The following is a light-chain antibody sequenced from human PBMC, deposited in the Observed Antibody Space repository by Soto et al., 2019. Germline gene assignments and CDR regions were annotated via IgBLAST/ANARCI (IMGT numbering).Light chain of an antibody. J-gene: IGKJ1*01. V-gene: IGKV3D-15*01. Sequence: EIALTQSPGTLSLSPGERATLSCRASQSVSSSHLAWYQHKPGQAPRLLIYAASSRATGSPDRFSGGGSGTEYSLTISSLQSEDFGVYFCQQYNNWPRTFGQGTKVDIK. CDR3: QQYNNWPRT. CDR2: AAS. CDR1: QSVSSSH.